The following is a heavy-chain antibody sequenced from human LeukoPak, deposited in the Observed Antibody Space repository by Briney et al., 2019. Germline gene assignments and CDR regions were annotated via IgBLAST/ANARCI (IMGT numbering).Heavy chain of an antibody. CDR1: GGSISSSSYY. CDR2: IYYSGST. CDR3: ARLFNY. J-gene: IGHJ4*02. D-gene: IGHD2-21*01. Sequence: SETLSLTCTVSGGSISSSSYYWSWIRQPPGKGLEWIGYIYYSGSTNYNPSLKSRVTISVDTSKNQFSLKLSSVTAADTAVYYCARLFNYWGQGTLVTVSS. V-gene: IGHV4-61*01.